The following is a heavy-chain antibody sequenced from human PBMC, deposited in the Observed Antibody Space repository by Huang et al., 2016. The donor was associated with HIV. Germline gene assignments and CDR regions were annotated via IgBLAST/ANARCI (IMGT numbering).Heavy chain of an antibody. V-gene: IGHV1-8*02. J-gene: IGHJ4*02. D-gene: IGHD4-17*01. CDR3: ARSAYGDLDY. Sequence: QVHLVQSGDEVKKPGASVKVSCKASGYTFSNYHINWVRQAPGRGLEWMGGMNPNTGNTGFAQSFQGRFTMTRKTSITTAYMELTSLTSEDTAVDYCARSAYGDLDYWGLGTLVIVSS. CDR1: GYTFSNYH. CDR2: MNPNTGNT.